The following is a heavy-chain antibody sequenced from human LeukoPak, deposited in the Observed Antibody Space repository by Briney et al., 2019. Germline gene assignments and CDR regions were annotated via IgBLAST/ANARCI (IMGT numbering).Heavy chain of an antibody. D-gene: IGHD3-10*01. CDR2: INHSGST. J-gene: IGHJ3*02. CDR3: ARVDGRYYYGSGSYSLALDAFDI. Sequence: SETLSLTCAVYGGSFSGYYWSWIRQPPGKGLEWIGEINHSGSTNYNPSLKSRVTMSVDTSKNQFSLKLSSVTAADTAVYYCARVDGRYYYGSGSYSLALDAFDIWGQGTMVTVSS. CDR1: GGSFSGYY. V-gene: IGHV4-34*01.